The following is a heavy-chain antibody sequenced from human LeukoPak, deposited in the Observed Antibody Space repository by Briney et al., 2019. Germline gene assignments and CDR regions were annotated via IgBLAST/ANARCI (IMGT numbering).Heavy chain of an antibody. Sequence: GGSLRLSCAASGFFFSSYSMNWVRQAPGKGLEWVSYISSGGGTMSYADSVKGRFTISRDNAKNSLDLQMNSLRAEDTAVYYCARVPTTYGMDVWGQGTTVTVSS. J-gene: IGHJ6*02. CDR2: ISSGGGTM. CDR1: GFFFSSYS. CDR3: ARVPTTYGMDV. V-gene: IGHV3-48*01.